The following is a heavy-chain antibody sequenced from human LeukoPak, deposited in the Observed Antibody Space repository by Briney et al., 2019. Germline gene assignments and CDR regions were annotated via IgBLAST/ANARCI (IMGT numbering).Heavy chain of an antibody. CDR3: AKALEMIAAASFDY. J-gene: IGHJ4*02. CDR2: ISGSGGST. CDR1: GFTFSSYA. D-gene: IGHD6-13*01. Sequence: GGSLRLSCAASGFTFSSYAMSWVRQAPGKGLEWVSTISGSGGSTYYADSVKGRFTISRDNPRSMLYLQMNSLRAEDTAVYYCAKALEMIAAASFDYWGQGTLVTVSS. V-gene: IGHV3-23*01.